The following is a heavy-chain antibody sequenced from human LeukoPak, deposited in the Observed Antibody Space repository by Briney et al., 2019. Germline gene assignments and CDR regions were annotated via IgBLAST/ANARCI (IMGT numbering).Heavy chain of an antibody. CDR1: GFTFSSYA. CDR3: AKGGRKTDY. CDR2: MSDSGAYT. Sequence: GGSLRLSCVASGFTFSSYAMSWVRQAPGKGLEWVSVMSDSGAYTYYADSVKGRFTISRDNSKNTLYLQMNSLRDEDTAIYYCAKGGRKTDYWGQGTLVTVSS. J-gene: IGHJ4*02. V-gene: IGHV3-23*01.